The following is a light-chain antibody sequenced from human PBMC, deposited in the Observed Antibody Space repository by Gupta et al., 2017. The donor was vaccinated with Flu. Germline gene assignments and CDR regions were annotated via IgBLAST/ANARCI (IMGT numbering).Light chain of an antibody. Sequence: QSALTQPPSASGSPGQSVTISCTGTSSDVGGYDYVSWYQHHPGNAPKLVISEVSKRPSGVPDRFAGSKSGKTASLTVYGLQAEDEADYVCSSYAGSFNHVVCGGGTKLTVL. CDR1: SSDVGGYDY. V-gene: IGLV2-8*01. J-gene: IGLJ2*01. CDR3: SSYAGSFNHVV. CDR2: EVS.